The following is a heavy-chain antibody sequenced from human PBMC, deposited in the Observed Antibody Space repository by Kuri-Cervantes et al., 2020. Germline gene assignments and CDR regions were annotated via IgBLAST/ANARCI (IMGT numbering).Heavy chain of an antibody. V-gene: IGHV4-38-2*01. J-gene: IGHJ5*02. CDR2: IYHSGST. Sequence: SETLSLTCAVSGYSISSGYYWGWIRQPPGKGLEWLGSIYHSGSTYYNPSLKSRVTISVDKSKNQFSLKLSSVTAADTAVYYCARGTLPISRLRGVASSSFDPWGQGTLVTVSS. CDR1: GYSISSGYY. D-gene: IGHD5/OR15-5a*01. CDR3: ARGTLPISRLRGVASSSFDP.